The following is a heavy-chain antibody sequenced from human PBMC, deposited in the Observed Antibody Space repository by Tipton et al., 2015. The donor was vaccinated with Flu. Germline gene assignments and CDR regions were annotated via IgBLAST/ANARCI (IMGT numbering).Heavy chain of an antibody. J-gene: IGHJ4*02. V-gene: IGHV3-48*03. CDR3: TRGFIRLCDY. D-gene: IGHD3-16*01. CDR1: GFTFSSYE. CDR2: ITPSGPTK. Sequence: VQLVQSGGGLVLPGGSLRLSCAASGFTFSSYEMNWVRQAPGKGLEWISHITPSGPTKYYADSVRGRFTISRDNAKNTLYLQMSSLRVEDTAVYYCTRGFIRLCDYWGQGTLVTVSP.